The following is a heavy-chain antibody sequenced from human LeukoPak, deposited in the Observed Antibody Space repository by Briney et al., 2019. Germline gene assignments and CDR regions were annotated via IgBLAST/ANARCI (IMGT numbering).Heavy chain of an antibody. V-gene: IGHV3-21*01. CDR1: GFTFSSYS. CDR3: ASKDFWSGYRH. J-gene: IGHJ4*02. Sequence: GGSLRLSCAASGFTFSSYSMNWVRQAPGKGLGWVSSISSSSSYIYYADSVKGRFTISRDNAKNSLYPQMNSLRAEDTAVYYCASKDFWSGYRHWGQGTLVTVSS. D-gene: IGHD3-3*01. CDR2: ISSSSSYI.